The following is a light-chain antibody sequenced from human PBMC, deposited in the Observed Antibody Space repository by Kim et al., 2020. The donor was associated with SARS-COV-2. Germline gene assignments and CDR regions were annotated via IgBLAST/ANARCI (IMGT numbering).Light chain of an antibody. Sequence: SAEVGDRVTMTCRTRQRISSYLNWYQHKRGKAPKPLIYVASSLQSGVPSRFSGSGSGTDFTLTISRLQPEDFATDYCQQGYITPDDFGQGTKLAI. CDR1: QRISSY. J-gene: IGKJ2*01. V-gene: IGKV1-39*01. CDR3: QQGYITPDD. CDR2: VAS.